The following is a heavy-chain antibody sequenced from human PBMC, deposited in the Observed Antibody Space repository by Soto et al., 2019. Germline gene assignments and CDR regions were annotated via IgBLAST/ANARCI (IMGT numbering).Heavy chain of an antibody. J-gene: IGHJ4*02. CDR2: ISSSSSYI. CDR3: ARDPTYSSSSSGVFDY. V-gene: IGHV3-21*01. D-gene: IGHD6-6*01. CDR1: GFTFSSYS. Sequence: GESLKISCAASGFTFSSYSMNWVHQAPGKGLEWVSSISSSSSYIYYADSVKGRFTISRDNAKNSLYLQMNSLRAEDTAVYYCARDPTYSSSSSGVFDYWGQGTLVTVSS.